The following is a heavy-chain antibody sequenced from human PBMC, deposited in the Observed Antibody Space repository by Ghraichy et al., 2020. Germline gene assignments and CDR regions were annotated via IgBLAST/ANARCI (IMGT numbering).Heavy chain of an antibody. J-gene: IGHJ6*02. V-gene: IGHV3-23*01. Sequence: GGSLRLSCAASGFTFSSYAMSWVRQAPGKGLEWVSAISGSGGSTYYADSVKGRFTISRDNSKNTLYLQMNSLRAEDTAVYYCAKDRPMYYDFWSGYGRDGMDVWGQGTTVTVSS. CDR2: ISGSGGST. CDR1: GFTFSSYA. CDR3: AKDRPMYYDFWSGYGRDGMDV. D-gene: IGHD3-3*01.